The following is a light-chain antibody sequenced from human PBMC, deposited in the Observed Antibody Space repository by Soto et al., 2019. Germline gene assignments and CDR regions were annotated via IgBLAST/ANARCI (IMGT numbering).Light chain of an antibody. CDR2: EVS. CDR1: SSDIGYNY. V-gene: IGLV2-14*01. CDR3: SSYTIRATV. J-gene: IGLJ2*01. Sequence: QSALTQPASVSGSPGQSITISCTGTSSDIGYNYVSWYQQHPGKAPKLMIYEVSNRPSGVSNRFSGSKSGNTASLTISGLQAEDEADYYCSSYTIRATVFGGGTKLTVL.